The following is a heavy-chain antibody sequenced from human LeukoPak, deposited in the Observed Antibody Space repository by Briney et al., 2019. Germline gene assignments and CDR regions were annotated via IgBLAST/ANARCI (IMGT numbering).Heavy chain of an antibody. Sequence: SETLSLTCAVSGGSVSHSNWWTWVRQSPGKGLEWIGEVHPSEGTNYNPSLKSRVTISLDKSKNQFSLKLNSVTAADTAVYHCARHLYGSGLLRIDYWGQGTLVTVSS. D-gene: IGHD6-19*01. V-gene: IGHV4-4*02. CDR2: VHPSEGT. CDR3: ARHLYGSGLLRIDY. J-gene: IGHJ4*02. CDR1: GGSVSHSNW.